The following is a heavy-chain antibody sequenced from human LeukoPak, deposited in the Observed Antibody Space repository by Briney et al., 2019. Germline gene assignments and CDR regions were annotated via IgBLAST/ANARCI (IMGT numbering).Heavy chain of an antibody. J-gene: IGHJ3*02. D-gene: IGHD2-2*01. V-gene: IGHV5-10-1*01. CDR3: ARGGAVERYCSSTSCYWVDAFDI. CDR1: GYSFTSYW. Sequence: GESLKISCRGSGYSFTSYWISWGRQMPGRGVEWMGRIGPSDSYTNYSPSFQGHVTISADKSISTAYLQWSSLKASATAMYYCARGGAVERYCSSTSCYWVDAFDIWGQGTMVTVSS. CDR2: IGPSDSYT.